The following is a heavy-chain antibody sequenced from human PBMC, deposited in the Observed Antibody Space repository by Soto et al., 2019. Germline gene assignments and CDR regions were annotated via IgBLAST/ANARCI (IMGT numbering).Heavy chain of an antibody. CDR2: INHSGST. J-gene: IGHJ4*02. D-gene: IGHD6-19*01. Sequence: SETLSLTCAVYGGSFSGYYWSWIRQPPGKGLEWIGEINHSGSTNYNPSLKSRGTISVDTSKNQFSLKLSAVTAADTAVYYCARIFDRSREGEESIAVAGTPSSVDYWGQGTLVTVSS. CDR1: GGSFSGYY. V-gene: IGHV4-34*01. CDR3: ARIFDRSREGEESIAVAGTPSSVDY.